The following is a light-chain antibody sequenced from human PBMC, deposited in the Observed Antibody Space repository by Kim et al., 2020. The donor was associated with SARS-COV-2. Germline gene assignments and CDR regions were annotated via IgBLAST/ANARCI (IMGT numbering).Light chain of an antibody. CDR3: SSYEGRDNLV. J-gene: IGLJ3*02. V-gene: IGLV2-8*01. CDR1: SCDIGGYNY. CDR2: EVS. Sequence: QSALTQPPSASGSPGQSVTISCTGSSCDIGGYNYVSWYQQHPGEAPILMIYEVSQRPSGAPQRSSVSKCATTASLTVAVRQAEDEADYYCSSYEGRDNLVFGGGTQLTVL.